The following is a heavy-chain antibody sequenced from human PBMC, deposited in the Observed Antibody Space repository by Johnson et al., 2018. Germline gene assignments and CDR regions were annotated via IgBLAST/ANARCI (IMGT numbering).Heavy chain of an antibody. Sequence: QVQLQESGPGLVKPSETLSLTCTVSGGTLRSNSYYWGWVRQSPGKGLEWIGSISYSGSTNYKSSLKSRVTISADTSKNAFSLTLRSVTAADTAVYYCVRPRSGGAPAYYYGLDVWGQGTTVIVSS. CDR2: ISYSGST. J-gene: IGHJ6*02. CDR3: VRPRSGGAPAYYYGLDV. D-gene: IGHD6-19*01. CDR1: GGTLRSNSYY. V-gene: IGHV4-39*01.